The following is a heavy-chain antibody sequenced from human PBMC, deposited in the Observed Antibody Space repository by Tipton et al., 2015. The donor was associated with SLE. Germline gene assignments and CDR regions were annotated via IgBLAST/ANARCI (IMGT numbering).Heavy chain of an antibody. CDR3: AEYRPLPRLQFNY. J-gene: IGHJ4*02. V-gene: IGHV4-4*07. CDR1: GGSISGYY. D-gene: IGHD4-11*01. CDR2: VYSSGST. Sequence: TLSLTCTVSGGSISGYYWSWIRQPAGKGLEWIGRVYSSGSTIYNPSIKSRITLSLDTSKNQFSLRVNSVTAADTAVYYCAEYRPLPRLQFNYWGQGTLVTVSS.